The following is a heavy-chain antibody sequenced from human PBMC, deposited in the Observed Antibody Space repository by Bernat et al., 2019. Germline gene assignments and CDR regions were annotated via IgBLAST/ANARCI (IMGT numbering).Heavy chain of an antibody. D-gene: IGHD5-24*01. CDR2: ISAYNGYT. V-gene: IGHV1-18*01. J-gene: IGHJ4*02. CDR1: GYTFTTYG. Sequence: QVQLVQSGAVVKKPGASVRVSCKASGYTFTTYGISWVRQAPGQGLESMGWISAYNGYTNYAQKLQGRVTMTTDTSTTTAYMELRSLRSDDTAVYYCARDHGDGYNLYWGQGTLVTVSS. CDR3: ARDHGDGYNLY.